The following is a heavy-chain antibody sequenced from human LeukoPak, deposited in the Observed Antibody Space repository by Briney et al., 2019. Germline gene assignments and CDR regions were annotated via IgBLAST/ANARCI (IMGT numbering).Heavy chain of an antibody. CDR1: GFPFSAYA. Sequence: GGSLRLSCIGSGFPFSAYAMTWVRQAPGKGLEWVSSIQGSGGIRGYADSVQGRFTISRDNSKNTLFLQMNSLRGEDTAVYYCGRDPNGDYIGALEMWGPGTLVTVSS. CDR3: GRDPNGDYIGALEM. CDR2: IQGSGGIR. D-gene: IGHD4-17*01. V-gene: IGHV3-23*01. J-gene: IGHJ3*02.